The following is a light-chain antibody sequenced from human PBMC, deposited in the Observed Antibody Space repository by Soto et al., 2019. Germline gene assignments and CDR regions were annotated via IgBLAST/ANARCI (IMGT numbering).Light chain of an antibody. CDR2: DNS. CDR3: QVWDSSSYHPV. V-gene: IGLV3-21*02. J-gene: IGLJ2*01. Sequence: SYELTQPPSVSVPPGQTARITCGGKNIGSKSVQWYQQKPGQAPVVVVSDNSDRPSGIPERFSGSNSGNTATLTISRVEAGDEADYYCQVWDSSSYHPVFGGG. CDR1: NIGSKS.